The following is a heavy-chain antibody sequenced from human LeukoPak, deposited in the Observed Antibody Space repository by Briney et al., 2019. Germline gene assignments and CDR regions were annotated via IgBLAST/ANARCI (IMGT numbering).Heavy chain of an antibody. CDR3: ARDLSVGSKPDLGFDY. J-gene: IGHJ4*02. V-gene: IGHV3-21*01. CDR1: GFTFSSYN. CDR2: ISSSSRYI. Sequence: GGSLRLSCAASGFTFSSYNMNWVRQAPGKGLEWVSSISSSSRYIYYTDSVKGRFTISRDNAKNSLYLQMNSLRAEDTAVYYCARDLSVGSKPDLGFDYWGQGTLVTVSS. D-gene: IGHD1-26*01.